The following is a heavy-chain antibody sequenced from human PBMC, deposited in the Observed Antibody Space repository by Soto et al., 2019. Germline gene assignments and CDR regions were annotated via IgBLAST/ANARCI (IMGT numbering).Heavy chain of an antibody. CDR3: ARDRYSYYDFWSGSLPYYYYGMDV. V-gene: IGHV4-59*01. CDR2: IYYSGST. CDR1: CGSISSYY. J-gene: IGHJ6*02. Sequence: SETLSLTCTVSCGSISSYYWSWIRQPPGKGLEWIGYIYYSGSTNYNPSLKSRVTISVDTSKNQFSLKLRSVTAADTAVYYCARDRYSYYDFWSGSLPYYYYGMDVWGQGTTVTVS. D-gene: IGHD3-3*01.